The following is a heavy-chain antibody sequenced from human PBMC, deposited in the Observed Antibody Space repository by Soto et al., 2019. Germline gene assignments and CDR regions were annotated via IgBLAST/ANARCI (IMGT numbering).Heavy chain of an antibody. Sequence: VGSLRLSCAVSGFTFSSYAMSWVRQAPGKGLEWVSAISGSGGSTYYADSVKGRFTISRDNSKNTLYLQMNSLRAEDTAVYYCAKERITIFGVFAYGMDVWGQGTTVTVSS. CDR2: ISGSGGST. V-gene: IGHV3-23*01. CDR3: AKERITIFGVFAYGMDV. J-gene: IGHJ6*02. D-gene: IGHD3-3*01. CDR1: GFTFSSYA.